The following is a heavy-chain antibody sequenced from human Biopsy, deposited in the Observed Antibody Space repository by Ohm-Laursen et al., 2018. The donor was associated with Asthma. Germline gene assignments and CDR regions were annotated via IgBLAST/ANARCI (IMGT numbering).Heavy chain of an antibody. J-gene: IGHJ6*02. D-gene: IGHD1-14*01. CDR3: ASGPEWSGLDV. Sequence: SDTLSLTWALSGGPLRGYVWAWIRQPPGKGLEWIGEIPQGGATAVNPSLKSRVTISMDPSKSKFYLSLRSMTAADTAVYYCASGPEWSGLDVWGQGTTVTVSS. CDR2: IPQGGAT. CDR1: GGPLRGYV. V-gene: IGHV4-34*01.